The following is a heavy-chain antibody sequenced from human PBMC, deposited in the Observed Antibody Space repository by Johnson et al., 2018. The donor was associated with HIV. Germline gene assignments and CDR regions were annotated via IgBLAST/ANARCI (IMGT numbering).Heavy chain of an antibody. CDR3: ARSRDCSGGSCPDGFDI. D-gene: IGHD2-15*01. V-gene: IGHV3-15*01. CDR1: GFPFSNAW. J-gene: IGHJ3*02. CDR2: LKSRADGGTT. Sequence: EVQLVESGGGLVKPGGSLRLSCRASGFPFSNAWMNWVRQAPGKGLEWVGRLKSRADGGTTDYAVSVKDRFTILRDDSKNTLYLQMSSLRTEDAGVYYCARSRDCSGGSCPDGFDIWGQGTKVTVSS.